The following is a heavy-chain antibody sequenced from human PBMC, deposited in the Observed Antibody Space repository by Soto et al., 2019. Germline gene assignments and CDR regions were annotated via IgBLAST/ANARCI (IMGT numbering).Heavy chain of an antibody. CDR3: AKEKGNGWELLQWFDY. Sequence: EVQLLESGGGLVQPGGSLRLSCAASGFTFSSYAMSWVRQAPGKGLEWVSAISGSGGSTYYADSVKGRFTISRDNSKNTLYLQMNSLRAEDTAVYYCAKEKGNGWELLQWFDYWGQGTLVTVSS. V-gene: IGHV3-23*01. CDR1: GFTFSSYA. CDR2: ISGSGGST. D-gene: IGHD1-26*01. J-gene: IGHJ4*02.